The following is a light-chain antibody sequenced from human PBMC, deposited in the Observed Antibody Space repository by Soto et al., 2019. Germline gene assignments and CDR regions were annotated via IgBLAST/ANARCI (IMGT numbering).Light chain of an antibody. CDR1: QSLSSN. CDR2: GAS. V-gene: IGKV3-15*01. CDR3: QQYNGWPPL. J-gene: IGKJ3*01. Sequence: ERVMTQSPATLSVSPGERATLSCRASQSLSSNLAWYQQKPGQDPRLLIYGASTRATGIPARFSGSGSGTEFTLTISSLQSEDFAVYYCQQYNGWPPLFGPGTKVDIK.